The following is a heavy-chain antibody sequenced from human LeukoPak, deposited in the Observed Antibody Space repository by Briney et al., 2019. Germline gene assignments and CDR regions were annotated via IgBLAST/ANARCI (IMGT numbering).Heavy chain of an antibody. D-gene: IGHD3-22*01. Sequence: PGGSLRLSCAASGFTFSSYSMNWVRQAPGKGLEWVSSISSSSTYIFYADSVKGRFTISRDNAKNSLYLQMNSLGAEDTAVYYCARRAGNYYDSSGLYYFDYWGQGTLVTVSS. CDR1: GFTFSSYS. CDR3: ARRAGNYYDSSGLYYFDY. V-gene: IGHV3-21*01. J-gene: IGHJ4*02. CDR2: ISSSSTYI.